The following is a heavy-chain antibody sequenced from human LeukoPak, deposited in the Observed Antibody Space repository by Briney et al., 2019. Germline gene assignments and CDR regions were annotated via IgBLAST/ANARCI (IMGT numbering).Heavy chain of an antibody. J-gene: IGHJ4*02. CDR2: IYYSGSA. CDR1: GGSISGFY. CDR3: ARDRDSSGWFDY. V-gene: IGHV4-59*01. Sequence: ASETLSLTCTVSGGSISGFYWGWIRQPPGKGLEWIGFIYYSGSANYNPSLKSRVTMSVDTSKNPFSLKLSSVTAADTAFYYCARDRDSSGWFDYWGQGTLVTVSS. D-gene: IGHD6-19*01.